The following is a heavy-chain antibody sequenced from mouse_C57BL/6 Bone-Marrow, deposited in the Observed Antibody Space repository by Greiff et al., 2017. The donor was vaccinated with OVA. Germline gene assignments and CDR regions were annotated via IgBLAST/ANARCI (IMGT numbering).Heavy chain of an antibody. V-gene: IGHV2-2*01. CDR1: GFSLTSYG. CDR2: IWSGGST. CDR3: AAYSNYFDWYFDV. Sequence: VQLKESGPGLVQPSQSLSLTCTVSGFSLTSYGVHWVRQSPGKGLEWLGVIWSGGSTDYNAAFISRLSISKDNSKSQVFFKMNSLQADDTAIYYCAAYSNYFDWYFDVWGTGTTVTVSS. J-gene: IGHJ1*03. D-gene: IGHD2-5*01.